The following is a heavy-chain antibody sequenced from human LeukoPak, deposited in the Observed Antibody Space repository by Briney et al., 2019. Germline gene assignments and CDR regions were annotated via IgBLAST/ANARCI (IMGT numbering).Heavy chain of an antibody. Sequence: GASVKVSCKASGYTFTGYYMHWVRQAPGQGLEWMGWINPNSGGTNYAQKFQGRVTMTRDTSISTAYMELSRLRSDDTAVYYCARDPITIFGVVIRNWFDPWGQGTLVTVSS. CDR3: ARDPITIFGVVIRNWFDP. CDR1: GYTFTGYY. CDR2: INPNSGGT. J-gene: IGHJ5*02. V-gene: IGHV1-2*02. D-gene: IGHD3-3*01.